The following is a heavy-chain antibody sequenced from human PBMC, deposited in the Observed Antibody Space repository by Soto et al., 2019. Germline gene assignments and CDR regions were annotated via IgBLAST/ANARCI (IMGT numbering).Heavy chain of an antibody. CDR3: ARGLEPTIFGGVIRVRSAP. J-gene: IGHJ5*02. CDR1: GYTFTSYD. V-gene: IGHV1-8*01. CDR2: MNPNSGNT. D-gene: IGHD3-3*01. Sequence: ASVKVSCKASGYTFTSYDINWVRQATGQGLEWMGWMNPNSGNTGYAQKFQGRVTMTRNTSISTAYMELSSLRSEDTAVYYCARGLEPTIFGGVIRVRSAPWGKGTLVTVS.